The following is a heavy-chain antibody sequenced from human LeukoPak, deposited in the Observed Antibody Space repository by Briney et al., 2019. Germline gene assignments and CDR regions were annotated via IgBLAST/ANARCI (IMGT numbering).Heavy chain of an antibody. CDR1: GFTFSSYG. V-gene: IGHV3-33*01. CDR2: IWYDGSNK. D-gene: IGHD3-10*01. Sequence: PGGSLRLSCAASGFTFSSYGMHWVRQAPGKGLEWVAVIWYDGSNKYYADSVKGRFTISRDNSKNTLYLQINSLRAEDTAVYYCARDADYGSEKPPGPWGQGTLVIVSS. J-gene: IGHJ5*02. CDR3: ARDADYGSEKPPGP.